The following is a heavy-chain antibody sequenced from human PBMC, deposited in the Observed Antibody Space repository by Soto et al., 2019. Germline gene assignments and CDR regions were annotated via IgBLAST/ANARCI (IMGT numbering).Heavy chain of an antibody. CDR2: ITTSGGTT. Sequence: GSLRLSCAASGFTFSTYAMSWVRQAPGKGLEWVSGITTSGGTTYYADSVKGRFTISRDNSKNTLYLQVNSLRAEDTAVYYCAKSPRIQLWPPQFDFWGQGTLVTVS. V-gene: IGHV3-23*01. CDR3: AKSPRIQLWPPQFDF. CDR1: GFTFSTYA. J-gene: IGHJ4*02. D-gene: IGHD5-18*01.